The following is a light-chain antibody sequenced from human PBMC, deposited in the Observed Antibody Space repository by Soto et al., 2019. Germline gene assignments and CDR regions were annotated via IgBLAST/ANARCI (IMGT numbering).Light chain of an antibody. J-gene: IGKJ2*01. CDR2: RAS. CDR1: ESISSS. Sequence: DVQMTQSPSTVSASVGDRVAITCRASESISSSLAWYQQKPGKAPRLLIYRASSLEEGVPSRFSGSGSGKAFTLPIGGLQPDDFATDYCQQYAARSQVTFGQGTKLEI. CDR3: QQYAARSQVT. V-gene: IGKV1-5*03.